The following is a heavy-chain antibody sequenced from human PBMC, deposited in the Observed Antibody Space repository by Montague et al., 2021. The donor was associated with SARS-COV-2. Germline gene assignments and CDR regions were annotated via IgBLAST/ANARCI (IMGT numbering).Heavy chain of an antibody. Sequence: SETLSLTCNVTDDSIIIPRYFWCWIPPPLGTALDWLGSIYYTGPTYYTPSLERRALLSIDTSKNQFSLRLSSVIASDTAVYYCAVELNYFFDYWGHGFLVSVSS. J-gene: IGHJ4*01. CDR3: AVELNYFFDY. D-gene: IGHD1-7*01. V-gene: IGHV4-39*01. CDR1: DDSIIIPRYF. CDR2: IYYTGPT.